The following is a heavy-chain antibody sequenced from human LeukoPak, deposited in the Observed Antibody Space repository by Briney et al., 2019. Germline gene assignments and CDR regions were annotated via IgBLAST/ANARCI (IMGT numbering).Heavy chain of an antibody. V-gene: IGHV4-59*01. CDR1: GVSITTYY. D-gene: IGHD2-2*02. Sequence: KPSETLSLTCTVSGVSITTYYWSWIRQPPGKGLEWIGFIYYSGNTNYNPSLKSRVIISVDTSKNQFSLKLSSVTAADTAVYYCARAYTSWSFDYWGQGTLVTVSS. J-gene: IGHJ4*02. CDR2: IYYSGNT. CDR3: ARAYTSWSFDY.